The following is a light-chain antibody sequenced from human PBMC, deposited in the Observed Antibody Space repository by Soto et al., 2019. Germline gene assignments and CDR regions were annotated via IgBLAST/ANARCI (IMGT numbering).Light chain of an antibody. V-gene: IGKV3-11*01. Sequence: EIVLTQSPATLSLSPGERATLSCRASQSIGTSLDWYQQKPGQVPRLLIFDAFDRATGMPVRFSGSGSGTEFTLTISNLEPDDFAVYYCQQRSQWPLTFGGGTKVEIK. J-gene: IGKJ4*01. CDR1: QSIGTS. CDR2: DAF. CDR3: QQRSQWPLT.